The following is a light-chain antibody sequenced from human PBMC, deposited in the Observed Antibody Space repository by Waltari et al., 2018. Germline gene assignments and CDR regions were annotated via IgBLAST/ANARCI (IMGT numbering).Light chain of an antibody. Sequence: DIVMTQSPDSLAVSLGERATINCKSSQRVLYSSHNKDYLAWYQQKPGQPPKLLIYWASTRESGVPDRFSGSGSGTDFTLTISSLQAEDVAVYYCQQYYSSLPTFGQGTKLEIK. J-gene: IGKJ2*01. CDR1: QRVLYSSHNKDY. CDR2: WAS. CDR3: QQYYSSLPT. V-gene: IGKV4-1*01.